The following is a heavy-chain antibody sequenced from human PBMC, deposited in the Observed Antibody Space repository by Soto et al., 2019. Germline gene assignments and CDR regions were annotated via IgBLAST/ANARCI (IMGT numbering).Heavy chain of an antibody. J-gene: IGHJ3*02. CDR2: ISYDGSNK. CDR1: GFTFSSYA. V-gene: IGHV3-30-3*01. CDR3: ARVKDSSGWDDAFDI. D-gene: IGHD6-19*01. Sequence: QVQLVESGGGVVQPGRSLRLSCAASGFTFSSYAMHWVRQAPGKGLEWVAVISYDGSNKYYADSVKGRFTISRDNSKNTLYLEMNSLRAVDTAVYYCARVKDSSGWDDAFDIWGQGTIVTVSS.